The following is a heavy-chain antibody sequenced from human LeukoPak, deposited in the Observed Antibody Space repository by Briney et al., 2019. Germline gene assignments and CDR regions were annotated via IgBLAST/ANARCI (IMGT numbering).Heavy chain of an antibody. CDR3: ARVYSSSYRHFDY. J-gene: IGHJ4*02. Sequence: GGSLRLSCAASGFTVGNNYMSWVRRAPGKGLEWVSVIYSGDSADYADSVKGRFTISRDNSKNTLFLQMNSLRAEDTAVYYCARVYSSSYRHFDYWGQGTLVTVSS. CDR2: IYSGDSA. V-gene: IGHV3-66*01. CDR1: GFTVGNNY. D-gene: IGHD6-6*01.